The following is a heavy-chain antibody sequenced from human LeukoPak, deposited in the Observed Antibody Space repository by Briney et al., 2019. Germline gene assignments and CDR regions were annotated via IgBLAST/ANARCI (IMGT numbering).Heavy chain of an antibody. D-gene: IGHD2-21*02. CDR1: GFTFSSYG. CDR3: AKDYCGGDCYPRPLGY. V-gene: IGHV3-30*18. J-gene: IGHJ4*02. CDR2: ISYDGSNK. Sequence: AGGSLRLSCAASGFTFSSYGMHWVRQAPGKGLEWVAVISYDGSNKYYADSVKGRFTISRDNSKNTLYLQMNSLRAEDTAVYYCAKDYCGGDCYPRPLGYWGQGTLVTVSS.